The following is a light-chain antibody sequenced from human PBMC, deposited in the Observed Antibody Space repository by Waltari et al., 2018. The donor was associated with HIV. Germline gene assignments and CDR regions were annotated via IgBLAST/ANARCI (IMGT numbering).Light chain of an antibody. CDR3: QQYSSYPD. CDR1: QSISSW. V-gene: IGKV1-5*03. CDR2: KAS. J-gene: IGKJ2*01. Sequence: DIQMTQSPSTLSASVGDRVTITCRASQSISSWLAWYQQKPGKAPNLLIYKASNLESGVPSRFSGSGSGTEFTLTISSLQPDDFATYYCQQYSSYPDFGQGTKLEIK.